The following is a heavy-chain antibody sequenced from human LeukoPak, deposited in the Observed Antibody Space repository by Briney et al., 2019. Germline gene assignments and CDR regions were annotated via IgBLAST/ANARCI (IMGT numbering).Heavy chain of an antibody. V-gene: IGHV3-23*01. D-gene: IGHD1-26*01. CDR2: ISGSGIAT. CDR3: ARYRGKTVAATPFDY. CDR1: RLTFSNYA. Sequence: GGSLRLSCEVSRLTFSNYAISWVRQAAGKRLEWVSAISGSGIATYYADSVKGRVTISRDNSKNTLYLQMNSLRVEDTAIYYCARYRGKTVAATPFDYWGQGTLVTVSS. J-gene: IGHJ4*02.